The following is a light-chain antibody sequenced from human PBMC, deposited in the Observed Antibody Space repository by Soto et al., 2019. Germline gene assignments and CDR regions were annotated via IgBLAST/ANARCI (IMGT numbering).Light chain of an antibody. J-gene: IGKJ1*01. Sequence: DIQMTQGPSSGSGSVGDRFTMTFRASQGINGWLAWYQQKSGKAPKLLIYAASTLQSGVPSRFSGSESGTDFTLTITSLQPEDFATYYCQRTNSFPWTFGQGTQVDIK. CDR1: QGINGW. V-gene: IGKV1-12*01. CDR3: QRTNSFPWT. CDR2: AAS.